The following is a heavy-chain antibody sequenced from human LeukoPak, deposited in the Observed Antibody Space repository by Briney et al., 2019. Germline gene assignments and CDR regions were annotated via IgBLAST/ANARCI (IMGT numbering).Heavy chain of an antibody. CDR2: INDGGGT. D-gene: IGHD2-2*01. Sequence: SETLSLTCTVSGASITSYHWSWIRQPPGKGLEWIGEINDGGGTNYNPSLKSRVTISVDTSKNQISLKLSSVTAADTAVYYRARLRKLYCSSTSCYVPHNWFDPWGQGTLVTVSS. CDR3: ARLRKLYCSSTSCYVPHNWFDP. J-gene: IGHJ5*02. V-gene: IGHV4-34*01. CDR1: GASITSYH.